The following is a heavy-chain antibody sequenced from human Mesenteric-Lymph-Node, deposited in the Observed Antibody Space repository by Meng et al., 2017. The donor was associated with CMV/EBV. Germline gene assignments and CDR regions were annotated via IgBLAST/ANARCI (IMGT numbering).Heavy chain of an antibody. Sequence: GESLKISCAASGFTFSSYWMSWVRQVPGKGLEWVANIKQDGSEKYYVDSVKGRFTIARDNAKNSLYLQMNSLRADDTAVYYCVKGGTQDLDYWGQGTLVTVSS. J-gene: IGHJ4*02. CDR1: GFTFSSYW. CDR2: IKQDGSEK. CDR3: VKGGTQDLDY. D-gene: IGHD1-26*01. V-gene: IGHV3-7*01.